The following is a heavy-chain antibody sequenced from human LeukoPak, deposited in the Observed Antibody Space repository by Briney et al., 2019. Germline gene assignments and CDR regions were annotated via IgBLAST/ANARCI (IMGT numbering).Heavy chain of an antibody. Sequence: SETLSLTCDVSGYSISSGYYWGWIRQPPGRGLEWIGSIYYTGSTYYNQSLRSRVTISMDTSKNQFSLRLNSVTAADTAIYYCARRIVVVPAAIRNGDAFDIWGQGTMVSVSS. D-gene: IGHD2-2*01. CDR1: GYSISSGYY. CDR2: IYYTGST. CDR3: ARRIVVVPAAIRNGDAFDI. J-gene: IGHJ3*02. V-gene: IGHV4-38-2*01.